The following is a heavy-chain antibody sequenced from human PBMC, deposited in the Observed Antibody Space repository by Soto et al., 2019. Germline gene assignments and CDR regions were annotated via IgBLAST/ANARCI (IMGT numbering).Heavy chain of an antibody. CDR2: ITGSGGST. CDR3: AKDRSVDTRDWFDP. V-gene: IGHV3-23*01. Sequence: GGSLRLSCAASGFTFGTYAMNWVRQAPGKGLEWVSGITGSGGSTYYADSVKGRFTISRDNSKNTLYLQMNSLRGDDTAVYYCAKDRSVDTRDWFDPWGQGTLVTVSS. J-gene: IGHJ5*02. D-gene: IGHD5-18*01. CDR1: GFTFGTYA.